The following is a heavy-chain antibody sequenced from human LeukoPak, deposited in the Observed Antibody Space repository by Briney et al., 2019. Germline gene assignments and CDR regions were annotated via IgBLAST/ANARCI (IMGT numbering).Heavy chain of an antibody. CDR2: IYYSGST. CDR3: ARAPGIAARGAFDI. D-gene: IGHD6-13*01. J-gene: IGHJ3*02. V-gene: IGHV4-59*01. CDR1: GGSISSYY. Sequence: SETLSLTCTVSGGSISSYYWSWIRQPPGKGLEWIGYIYYSGSTNYNPSLKSRVTISVDTSKNQFSLKLSSVTAADTAVYYCARAPGIAARGAFDIWGQGTMVTVSS.